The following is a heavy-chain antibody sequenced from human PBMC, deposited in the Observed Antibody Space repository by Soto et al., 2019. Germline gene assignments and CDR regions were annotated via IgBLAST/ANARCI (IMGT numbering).Heavy chain of an antibody. D-gene: IGHD3-9*01. Sequence: GGSLRLSCAASGFSFSSYAMSWVRQAPGRGLEWVSAISGSEKYYVDSVKGRFTISRDNAKNSLYLQMNSLRAEDTAVYYCASYYDILTGYYPVPYFDYWGQGPLVTVSS. CDR3: ASYYDILTGYYPVPYFDY. J-gene: IGHJ4*02. CDR2: ISGSEK. V-gene: IGHV3-7*01. CDR1: GFSFSSYA.